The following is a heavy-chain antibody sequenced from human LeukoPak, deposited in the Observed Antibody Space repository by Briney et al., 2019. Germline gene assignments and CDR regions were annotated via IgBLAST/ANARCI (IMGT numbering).Heavy chain of an antibody. CDR1: GFIVSNNY. CDR3: AKRPLRGIVVVPAAPGSWFDP. Sequence: GGSLRLSCAASGFIVSNNYMSWVRQAPGKGLEWVSVLYSDGTTYYADSVKGRFTISRDNSKNTLYLQMNSLRAEDTAVYYCAKRPLRGIVVVPAAPGSWFDPWGQGTLVTVSS. CDR2: LYSDGTT. D-gene: IGHD2-2*01. J-gene: IGHJ5*02. V-gene: IGHV3-53*01.